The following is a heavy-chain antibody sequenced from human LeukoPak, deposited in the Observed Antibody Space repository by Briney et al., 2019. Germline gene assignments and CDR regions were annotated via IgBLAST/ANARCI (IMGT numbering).Heavy chain of an antibody. CDR2: IRNKANSYTT. CDR1: GFIFSDQY. V-gene: IGHV3-72*01. CDR3: LVSGSYLPFDY. Sequence: PGGSLRLSCAASGFIFSDQYMDWVRQAPGKGLEWVGRIRNKANSYTTEYAASVKGRFTISRDDSKNSLYLQMNSLKTEDTAVYYRLVSGSYLPFDYWGQGTLVTVSS. J-gene: IGHJ4*02. D-gene: IGHD1-26*01.